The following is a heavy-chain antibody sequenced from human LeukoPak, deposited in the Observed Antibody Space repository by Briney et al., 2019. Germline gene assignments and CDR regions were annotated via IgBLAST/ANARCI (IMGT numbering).Heavy chain of an antibody. CDR1: GFTFSSYS. V-gene: IGHV3-48*01. J-gene: IGHJ3*02. D-gene: IGHD3-10*02. CDR2: ISSSSSTI. Sequence: GGSLRLSCAASGFTFSSYSMNWVRQAPGKGLEWVSYISSSSSTIYYADSVKGRFTISRDNAKNSLYLQMNSLRAEDTAVYYCARGPSYYYVSRFAFDIWGQGTMVTVSS. CDR3: ARGPSYYYVSRFAFDI.